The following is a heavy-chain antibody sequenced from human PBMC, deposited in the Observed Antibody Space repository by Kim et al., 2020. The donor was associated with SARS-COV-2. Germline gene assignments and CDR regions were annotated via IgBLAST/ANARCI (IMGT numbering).Heavy chain of an antibody. CDR1: GDSVSSNSAA. D-gene: IGHD5-12*01. Sequence: SQTLSLTCAISGDSVSSNSAAWNWIRQSPSRGLEWLGRTYYRSKWYNDYAVSVKSRITINPDTSKNQFSLQLNSVTPEDTAVYYCARVEMATIYPYYYGMDVWGQGTTVTVSS. V-gene: IGHV6-1*01. J-gene: IGHJ6*02. CDR2: TYYRSKWYN. CDR3: ARVEMATIYPYYYGMDV.